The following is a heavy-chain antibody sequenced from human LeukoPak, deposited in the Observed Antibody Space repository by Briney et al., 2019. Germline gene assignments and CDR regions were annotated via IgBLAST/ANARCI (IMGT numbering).Heavy chain of an antibody. V-gene: IGHV5-51*01. CDR1: GYSFTSYW. Sequence: GESLKISCKGSGYSFTSYWIGWVRQMPGKGLEWMGIIYPGDSDTRYSPSFQGQVTISADKSISTAYLQWSSLKASDTAMYYCARLWSRYSSGWYYYYGMDVWGQGTTVTVSS. D-gene: IGHD6-19*01. CDR3: ARLWSRYSSGWYYYYGMDV. J-gene: IGHJ6*02. CDR2: IYPGDSDT.